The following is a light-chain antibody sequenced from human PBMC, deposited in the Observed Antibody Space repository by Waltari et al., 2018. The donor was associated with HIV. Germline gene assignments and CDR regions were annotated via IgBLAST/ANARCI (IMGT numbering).Light chain of an antibody. Sequence: YDLTQPPSVSVSPGQTATITCSGDKLGNKYVSWYRQKPGQSPVLVIYSDDKRPAGITERFSGSISGSAATLTSGGTQAVDEGDYYWQACSTTTGVFGTGTRVTVL. J-gene: IGLJ1*01. CDR3: QACSTTTGV. CDR1: KLGNKY. CDR2: SDD. V-gene: IGLV3-1*01.